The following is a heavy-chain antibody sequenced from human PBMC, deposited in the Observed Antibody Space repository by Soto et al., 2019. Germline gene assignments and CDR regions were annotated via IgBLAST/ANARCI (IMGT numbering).Heavy chain of an antibody. CDR2: IWYDGRYQ. CDR3: ARISGSGHLGWFDP. V-gene: IGHV3-33*01. Sequence: QVHLVASGGGVVQPGGSLRLSCAASGFTFSTYGMVWVRQAPGTGLEWVAVIWYDGRYQYHADAMKGRFSISRDNSKNTLFLQMSSLRVEDTAIYYCARISGSGHLGWFDPWGQGTLVTVSS. CDR1: GFTFSTYG. D-gene: IGHD3-10*01. J-gene: IGHJ5*02.